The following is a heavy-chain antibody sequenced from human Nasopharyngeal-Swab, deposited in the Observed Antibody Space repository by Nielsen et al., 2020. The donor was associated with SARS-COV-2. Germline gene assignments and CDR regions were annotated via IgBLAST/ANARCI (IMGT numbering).Heavy chain of an antibody. Sequence: GESLKISCEASGFTVSSNYMSWVRQAPGKGLEWVSVIYSDGNTSYAASVKGRFTISSDKSKNTLYLQMNSLRTEDTAVYYCAGKYSNGWYRFWGQGTLVTVSS. J-gene: IGHJ4*02. CDR2: IYSDGNT. V-gene: IGHV3-53*01. CDR1: GFTVSSNY. CDR3: AGKYSNGWYRF. D-gene: IGHD6-19*01.